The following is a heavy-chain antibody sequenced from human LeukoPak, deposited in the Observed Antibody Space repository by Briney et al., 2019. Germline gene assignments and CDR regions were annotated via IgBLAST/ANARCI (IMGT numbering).Heavy chain of an antibody. CDR3: ARAHPFGYYYMDV. Sequence: ASVKLSCKASGYTFTGYYMHWVRQAPGQGLEWMGWINPNSGGTNYAQKFQGRVTMTRDTSISTAYMELSRLRSDDTAVYYCARAHPFGYYYMDVWGKGTTVTVSS. D-gene: IGHD3-10*01. CDR1: GYTFTGYY. V-gene: IGHV1-2*02. J-gene: IGHJ6*03. CDR2: INPNSGGT.